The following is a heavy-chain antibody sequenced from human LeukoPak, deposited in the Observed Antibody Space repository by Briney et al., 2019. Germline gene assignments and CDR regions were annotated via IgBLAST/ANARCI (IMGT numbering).Heavy chain of an antibody. D-gene: IGHD5-24*01. Sequence: GESLKISCKASGYSFTSYWIIWVRQMPGKGLEWMGRIDPSDSYTNYSPSFQGHVTISADKSISTSYLQWSSLRASDTAIYYCARQAYPEMATIKYFFDWGGQGTLVTVSS. J-gene: IGHJ4*02. CDR2: IDPSDSYT. CDR3: ARQAYPEMATIKYFFDW. CDR1: GYSFTSYW. V-gene: IGHV5-10-1*01.